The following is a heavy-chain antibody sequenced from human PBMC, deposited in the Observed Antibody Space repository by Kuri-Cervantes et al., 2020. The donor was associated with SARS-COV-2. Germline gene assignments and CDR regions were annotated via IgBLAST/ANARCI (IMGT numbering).Heavy chain of an antibody. D-gene: IGHD3-3*01. CDR1: GFTFTSYA. J-gene: IGHJ3*02. CDR3: ARHSGRIRAYYDFWSGYFDAFDI. V-gene: IGHV3-23*01. CDR2: ISGSGDST. Sequence: GGSLRLSCAASGFTFTSYAMSWVRLAPGKGLEWVSAISGSGDSTYYADSVKGRFTISRDNSRNTLYLQMNSLRAEDTAVYYCARHSGRIRAYYDFWSGYFDAFDIWGQGTMVTVSS.